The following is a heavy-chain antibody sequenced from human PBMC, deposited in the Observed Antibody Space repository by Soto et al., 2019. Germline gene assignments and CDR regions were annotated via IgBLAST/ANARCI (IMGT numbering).Heavy chain of an antibody. Sequence: SETLSLTCTVSGGSISSSSYYWGWIRQPPGKGLEWIGSIYYSGSTYYNPSLKSRVTISVDTSKNQFSLKLSSVTAADTAVYYRARSIAARAPNYWGQGTLVTVSS. CDR3: ARSIAARAPNY. CDR2: IYYSGST. V-gene: IGHV4-39*01. CDR1: GGSISSSSYY. J-gene: IGHJ4*02. D-gene: IGHD6-6*01.